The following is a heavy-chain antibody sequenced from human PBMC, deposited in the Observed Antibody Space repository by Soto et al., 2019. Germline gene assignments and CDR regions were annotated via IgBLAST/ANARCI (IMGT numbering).Heavy chain of an antibody. V-gene: IGHV1-69*01. CDR2: VSPTFRTS. D-gene: IGHD3-10*01. CDR3: ARVLYYGSGSYSPYGMDV. Sequence: QVQLVQSGAEVKKPGSSVKVSCKTSGVSFNNNGIGWVRQAPGHGLEWMGGVSPTFRTSNYARKFQGRISNTADASTGTVKKELSSLTSEDTAQFYCARVLYYGSGSYSPYGMDVWGQGTTVTVSS. J-gene: IGHJ6*02. CDR1: GVSFNNNG.